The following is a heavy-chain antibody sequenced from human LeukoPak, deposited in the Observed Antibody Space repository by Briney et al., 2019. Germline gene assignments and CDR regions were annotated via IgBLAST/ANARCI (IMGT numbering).Heavy chain of an antibody. CDR1: GGTFSSYA. J-gene: IGHJ6*03. CDR2: ISPIFGTA. V-gene: IGHV1-69*05. D-gene: IGHD3-22*01. CDR3: ARDAKGNPNYYDSSGYAYYYYMDV. Sequence: EASVKVSCKASGGTFSSYAISWVRQAPGQGLEWMGGISPIFGTANYAQKFQGRVTITTDESTSTAYMELSSLRSEDTAVYYCARDAKGNPNYYDSSGYAYYYYMDVWGKGTTVTVSS.